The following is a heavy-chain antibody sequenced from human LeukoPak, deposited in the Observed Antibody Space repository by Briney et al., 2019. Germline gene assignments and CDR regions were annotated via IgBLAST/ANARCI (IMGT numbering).Heavy chain of an antibody. V-gene: IGHV3-20*04. CDR1: GFTFGDYA. CDR2: INGNGGTT. D-gene: IGHD4-11*01. CDR3: ARDYSDHSNSLIDY. Sequence: PGGSLRLFCAASGFTFGDYAMTWVRQPPGKELEWVSGINGNGGTTAYADSVKGRFTISRDNAKNSLYLQIDSLRAEDTALYYCARDYSDHSNSLIDYWGQGTLVTVSS. J-gene: IGHJ4*02.